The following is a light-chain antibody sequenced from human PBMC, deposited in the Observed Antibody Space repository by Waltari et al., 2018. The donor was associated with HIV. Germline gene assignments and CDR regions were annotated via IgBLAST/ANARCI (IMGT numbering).Light chain of an antibody. CDR1: SSDVGGYNY. CDR3: SSYTSSSSPYV. Sequence: QSALTQPASVSGSPGQSLTISCTGTSSDVGGYNYVSCYQQHPGKAPKLMIYEVSNRPSGVSNRFSGSKSGNTTSLTISGLQAEDEADYYCSSYTSSSSPYVFGTGTKVTVL. CDR2: EVS. J-gene: IGLJ1*01. V-gene: IGLV2-14*01.